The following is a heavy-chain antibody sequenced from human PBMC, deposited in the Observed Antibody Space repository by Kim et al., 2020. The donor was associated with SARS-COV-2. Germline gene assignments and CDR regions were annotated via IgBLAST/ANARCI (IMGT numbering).Heavy chain of an antibody. CDR3: ARLDPYDSSGYYYWDY. D-gene: IGHD3-22*01. Sequence: SLKIRVTISVDTSKNQFSLKLSSVTAADTAVYYCARLDPYDSSGYYYWDYWGQGTLVTVSS. V-gene: IGHV4-59*08. J-gene: IGHJ4*02.